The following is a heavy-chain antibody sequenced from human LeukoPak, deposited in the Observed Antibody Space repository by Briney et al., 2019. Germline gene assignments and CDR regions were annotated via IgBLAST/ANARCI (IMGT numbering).Heavy chain of an antibody. J-gene: IGHJ3*02. D-gene: IGHD3-3*01. CDR1: GYTFTSYA. CDR2: INTNTGNP. V-gene: IGHV7-4-1*02. Sequence: ASVKVSCKASGYTFTSYAMNWVRQAPGQGLEWMGWINTNTGNPTYAQGFTGRFVFSLDTPVSTAYLQISSLKAEDTAVYYCARDLPYDFWSGYYAFDIWGQGTMVTVSS. CDR3: ARDLPYDFWSGYYAFDI.